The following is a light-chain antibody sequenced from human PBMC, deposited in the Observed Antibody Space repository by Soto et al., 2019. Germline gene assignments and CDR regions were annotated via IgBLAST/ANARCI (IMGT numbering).Light chain of an antibody. CDR2: IAS. CDR1: ESVGTN. J-gene: IGKJ1*01. V-gene: IGKV3-15*01. CDR3: RQYNQWPGT. Sequence: EVELTQSPATLSVSPGERATLSCRASESVGTNLAWYQQKPGQAPRLLIYIASNRATGVPARFSGSGSGTDFTLTISSLQSEDFAIYYCRQYNQWPGTFGQGTKVDI.